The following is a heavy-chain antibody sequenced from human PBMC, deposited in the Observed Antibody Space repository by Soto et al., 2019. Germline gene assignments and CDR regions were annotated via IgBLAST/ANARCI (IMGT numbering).Heavy chain of an antibody. Sequence: ASVKVSCKASGYTFTSYGISWVRQAPGQGLEWMGWISAYNGNTNYAQKLQGRVTMTTDTSTSTAYMELRSLRSDDTAVYYCAVHSGIAVAGTGVYFDYWGQGTLVTVSS. D-gene: IGHD6-19*01. V-gene: IGHV1-18*01. J-gene: IGHJ4*02. CDR2: ISAYNGNT. CDR1: GYTFTSYG. CDR3: AVHSGIAVAGTGVYFDY.